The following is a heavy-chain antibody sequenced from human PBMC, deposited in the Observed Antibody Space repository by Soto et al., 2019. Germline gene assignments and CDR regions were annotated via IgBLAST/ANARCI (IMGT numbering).Heavy chain of an antibody. CDR3: ARIPVTMVRGLPSHYYGMDV. V-gene: IGHV2-70*01. CDR2: LDWDEDK. CDR1: EFSRSPTGMC. D-gene: IGHD3-10*01. J-gene: IGHJ6*02. Sequence: SGPTLLHQTPAPTLTCTFTEFSRSPTGMCVKWIRQPPGKALEWRALLDWDEDKSYSTSLKTRLTISKNTSKNQVGLTMTNMDPVDTATYYCARIPVTMVRGLPSHYYGMDVWGQGTTVTVSS.